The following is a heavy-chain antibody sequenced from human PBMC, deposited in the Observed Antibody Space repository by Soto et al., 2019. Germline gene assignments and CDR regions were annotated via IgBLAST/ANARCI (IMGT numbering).Heavy chain of an antibody. CDR2: ISAYNGNT. CDR3: ASSLLVGYGLEGESD. V-gene: IGHV1-18*01. CDR1: GCTFTSYG. J-gene: IGHJ4*02. Sequence: QVQLVQSGAEVKKHGASVKVSCKACGCTFTSYGISWVRQAPGQGLEWMGWISAYNGNTNYAQKLQGRVTMTTDTSTSTAYMALRSLRSDDTAVYYCASSLLVGYGLEGESDWGQGTLVTVSS. D-gene: IGHD5-18*01.